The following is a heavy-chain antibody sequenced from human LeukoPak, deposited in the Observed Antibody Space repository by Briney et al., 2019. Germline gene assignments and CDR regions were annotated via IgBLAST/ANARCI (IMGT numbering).Heavy chain of an antibody. D-gene: IGHD3-16*01. Sequence: GGSLRLSCAASGFPFSSYTMTWVRQAPGKGLEWVSSITGDCKYITYADSVKGRFTISRDNAKNSLYLQVASLRGDDTATYYCAREGNDYYYDQWGQGTLVTVSP. CDR1: GFPFSSYT. J-gene: IGHJ4*02. CDR2: ITGDCKYI. V-gene: IGHV3-21*01. CDR3: AREGNDYYYDQ.